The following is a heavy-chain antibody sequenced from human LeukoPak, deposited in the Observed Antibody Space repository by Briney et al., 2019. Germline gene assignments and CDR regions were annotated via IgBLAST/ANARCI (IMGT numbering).Heavy chain of an antibody. CDR1: GYTFSDYY. V-gene: IGHV1-2*06. D-gene: IGHD3-22*01. CDR3: AGSQVVVFDFDC. Sequence: ASVKVSCKASGYTFSDYYMHWVRQAPGQGLEWMGRINANSGDTTYAQKFQDRVTMTRDTSISTAYMELSRLRSDDTAVYYCAGSQVVVFDFDCWGQGTLVTVSS. CDR2: INANSGDT. J-gene: IGHJ4*02.